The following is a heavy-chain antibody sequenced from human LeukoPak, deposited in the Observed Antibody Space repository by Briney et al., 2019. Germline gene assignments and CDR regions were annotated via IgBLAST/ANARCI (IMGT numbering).Heavy chain of an antibody. J-gene: IGHJ3*02. D-gene: IGHD3-9*01. CDR3: AHRRAYYDILTGYFSDAFDI. CDR1: GFSLSTVGVG. CDR2: IYWDDDK. V-gene: IGHV2-5*02. Sequence: SGPTLVNPTQTLTLTCTFSGFSLSTVGVGVGWIRQPPGEALEWLALIYWDDDKRYRPSLKSRLTITKDTSSNHVVLTMTNLEPVDTATYYCAHRRAYYDILTGYFSDAFDIWGQGTMVTVSS.